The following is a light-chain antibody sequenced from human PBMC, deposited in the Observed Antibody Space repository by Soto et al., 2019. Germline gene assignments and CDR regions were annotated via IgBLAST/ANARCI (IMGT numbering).Light chain of an antibody. CDR3: MQSLQTPA. CDR1: QSLLHSNGYNY. CDR2: LGS. V-gene: IGKV2-28*01. J-gene: IGKJ1*01. Sequence: DIVMTQSPLSLPVTPGEPASISCRSSQSLLHSNGYNYLDWYLQNPGQSPQLLIYLGSNRASGVPDRFSGSGSGTDFTRKISRVEAEDVGVYYGMQSLQTPAFGQGTKVEIK.